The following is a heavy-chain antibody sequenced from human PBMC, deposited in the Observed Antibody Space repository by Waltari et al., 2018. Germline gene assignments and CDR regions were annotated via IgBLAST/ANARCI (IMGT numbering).Heavy chain of an antibody. CDR1: GGSFSGYY. D-gene: IGHD3-3*01. CDR3: ARAAARFLGGGYFDY. Sequence: QVQLQQWGAGLLKPSETLSLTCAVYGGSFSGYYWSWLRQPPGKGLEWIGEINHSGSTNYNPSLKSRVTISVDTSKNQFSLKLSSVTAADTAVYYCARAAARFLGGGYFDYWGQGTLVTVSS. V-gene: IGHV4-34*01. CDR2: INHSGST. J-gene: IGHJ4*02.